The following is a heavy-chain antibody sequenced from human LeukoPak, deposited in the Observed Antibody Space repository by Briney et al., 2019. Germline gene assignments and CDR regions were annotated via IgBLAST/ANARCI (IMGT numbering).Heavy chain of an antibody. V-gene: IGHV3-7*01. CDR1: GFTFSSYW. CDR3: AKDGTGSSWYYFDY. CDR2: IKQDGSEK. Sequence: GGSLRLSCAASGFTFSSYWMSWVRQAPGKGLEWVANIKQDGSEKYYVDSVKGRFTISRDNSKNTLYLQMNSLRAEDTAVYYCAKDGTGSSWYYFDYWGQGTLVTVSS. D-gene: IGHD6-13*01. J-gene: IGHJ4*02.